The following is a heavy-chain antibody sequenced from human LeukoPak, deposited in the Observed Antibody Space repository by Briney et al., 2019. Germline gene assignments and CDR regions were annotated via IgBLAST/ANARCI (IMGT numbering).Heavy chain of an antibody. V-gene: IGHV3-53*01. CDR3: ARGRPNGMDV. CDR2: IYSGGST. CDR1: GFTVSSNY. J-gene: IGHJ6*02. Sequence: PGGSLRLSCAASGFTVSSNYMNWVRQAPGKGLEWVSIIYSGGSTYYADSVEGRFTISRDHSKNTLYLQMNSLRAEDTAVYYCARGRPNGMDVWGQGTTVTVSS.